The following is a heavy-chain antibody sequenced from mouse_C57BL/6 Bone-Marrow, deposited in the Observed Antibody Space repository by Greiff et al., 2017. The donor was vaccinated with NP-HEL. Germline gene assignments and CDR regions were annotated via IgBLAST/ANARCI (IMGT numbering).Heavy chain of an antibody. CDR1: GYTFTSYW. J-gene: IGHJ2*01. Sequence: QVQLQQSGAELVKPGASVKLSCKASGYTFTSYWMQWVKQRPGQGLEWIGEIDPSDSYTNYNQKFKGKATLTVDTSSSTAYMQLSSLTSEDSAVYYCAREGGIYYGYDEWDYFDYWGQGTTLTVSS. CDR2: IDPSDSYT. CDR3: AREGGIYYGYDEWDYFDY. V-gene: IGHV1-50*01. D-gene: IGHD2-2*01.